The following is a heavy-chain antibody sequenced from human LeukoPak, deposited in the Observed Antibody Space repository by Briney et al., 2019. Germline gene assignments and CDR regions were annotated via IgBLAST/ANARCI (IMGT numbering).Heavy chain of an antibody. V-gene: IGHV3-9*01. CDR2: ISWNSGSI. CDR1: GFTFDDYA. Sequence: GRSLRLSCAASGFTFDDYAMHWVRQAPGKGLGWVSGISWNSGSIGYADSVKGRFTISRDNAKNSLYLQMNSLRAEDTALYYCAKGIVVVATTGYFDYWGQGTLVTVSS. J-gene: IGHJ4*02. CDR3: AKGIVVVATTGYFDY. D-gene: IGHD3-22*01.